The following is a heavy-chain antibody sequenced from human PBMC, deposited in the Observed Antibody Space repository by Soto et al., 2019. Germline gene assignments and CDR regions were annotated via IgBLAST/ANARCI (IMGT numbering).Heavy chain of an antibody. J-gene: IGHJ4*02. CDR1: GYTFTHYY. D-gene: IGHD6-13*01. CDR3: ARDLAAGDY. Sequence: QVQLVQSGAEVKKPGASVKLSCRTSGYTFTHYYIHWVRQAPGQGLEWLAIINPASGSTNYAQDFQGMVTLTMDTSTTTVYMELSGLRAEDTAIFYCARDLAAGDYWGQGTLVTVSS. V-gene: IGHV1-46*01. CDR2: INPASGST.